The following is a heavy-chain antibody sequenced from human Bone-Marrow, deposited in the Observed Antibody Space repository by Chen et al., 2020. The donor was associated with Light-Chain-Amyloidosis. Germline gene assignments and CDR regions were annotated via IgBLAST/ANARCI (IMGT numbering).Heavy chain of an antibody. D-gene: IGHD3-10*01. CDR1: GFTFRSYP. Sequence: EVQILESGGDLVQPGGSLRLSCEASGFTFRSYPMSWVRQASGKGLEWVSSISRTGSAAYYADTVKGRFTISRDNSKNTVHLQMDNLRAEDTAMYYCAKVLSAFDGSYNFDHWGRGNLVTVSS. CDR3: AKVLSAFDGSYNFDH. V-gene: IGHV3-23*01. CDR2: ISRTGSAA. J-gene: IGHJ4*02.